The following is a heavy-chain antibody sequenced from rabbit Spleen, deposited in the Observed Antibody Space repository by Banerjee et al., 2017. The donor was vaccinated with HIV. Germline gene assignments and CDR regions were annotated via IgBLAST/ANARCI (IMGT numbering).Heavy chain of an antibody. CDR1: GFTISSNCY. Sequence: QSLEESGGDLVKPGASLTLTCTASGFTISSNCYMCWVRQAPGKGLEWIGCIYAGSSGKTYYATWAKGRFTISKASSTTVTLQMTSLTAADTATYFCARDIPGGYSAPDYFDLWGPGTLVTVS. CDR3: ARDIPGGYSAPDYFDL. CDR2: IYAGSSGKT. D-gene: IGHD7-1*01. J-gene: IGHJ4*01. V-gene: IGHV1S40*01.